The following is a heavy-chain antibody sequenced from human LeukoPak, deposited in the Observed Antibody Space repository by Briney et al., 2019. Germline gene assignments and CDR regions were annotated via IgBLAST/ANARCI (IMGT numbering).Heavy chain of an antibody. J-gene: IGHJ4*02. CDR3: ARGLEDRISIFGVVKFYYFDF. V-gene: IGHV4-34*01. Sequence: SEXLSLTCAVYGGSFSNYYWTWIRQPPGKGLEWIGEIYHSGSSHYNPSLKSRVTISVDTSKNQLSLKLSSVTAADTAVYYCARGLEDRISIFGVVKFYYFDFWGQGTLVTVSS. CDR2: IYHSGSS. D-gene: IGHD3-3*01. CDR1: GGSFSNYY.